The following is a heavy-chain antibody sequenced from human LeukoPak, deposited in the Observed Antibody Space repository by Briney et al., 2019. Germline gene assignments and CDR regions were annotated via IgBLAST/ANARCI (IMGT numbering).Heavy chain of an antibody. J-gene: IGHJ4*02. D-gene: IGHD2-15*01. Sequence: GGSLRLSCAASGFTFSSYSMNWVRQAPGKGLEWVSSISSSSSYIYYADSVRGRFTISRDNAKNSLYLQMNSLRAEDTAVYYCASLDLGYCSGGSCYGRDYWGQGTLVTVSS. CDR1: GFTFSSYS. CDR3: ASLDLGYCSGGSCYGRDY. V-gene: IGHV3-21*01. CDR2: ISSSSSYI.